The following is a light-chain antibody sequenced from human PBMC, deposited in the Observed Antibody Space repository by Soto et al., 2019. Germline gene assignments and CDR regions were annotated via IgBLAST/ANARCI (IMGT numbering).Light chain of an antibody. CDR3: QQYNSYPT. V-gene: IGKV1-5*03. CDR2: NAS. Sequence: DIQMTQSPSTLSASVGDRVTITCRASQSISSWLAWYQQKPGKAPKLLIYNASSLESGVPSRFSGSGSGTEFTLTSSILQPDDFANYYCQQYNSYPTFGQGTRLDIK. CDR1: QSISSW. J-gene: IGKJ5*01.